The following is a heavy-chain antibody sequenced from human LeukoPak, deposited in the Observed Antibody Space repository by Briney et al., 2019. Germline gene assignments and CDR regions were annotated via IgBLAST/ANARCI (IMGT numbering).Heavy chain of an antibody. CDR1: GGSISSGGYS. D-gene: IGHD2-15*01. J-gene: IGHJ4*02. CDR3: ARGWVAPREFDY. CDR2: IYYSGST. Sequence: SETLSLTCTVSGGSISSGGYSWSWIRQPPGKGLEWIGYIYYSGSTYYTPSLKSRVTTSVDTSKNQFSLKLSPVTAANTAVYYCARGWVAPREFDYWGQGTLVTVSS. V-gene: IGHV4-30-4*07.